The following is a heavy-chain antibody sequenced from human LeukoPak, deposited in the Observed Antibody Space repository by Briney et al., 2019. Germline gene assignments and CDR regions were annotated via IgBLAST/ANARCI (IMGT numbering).Heavy chain of an antibody. D-gene: IGHD3-3*01. CDR3: ARNVDYDFWSGYYWFDP. J-gene: IGHJ5*02. CDR2: IYYSGST. CDR1: GGSISSGDYY. Sequence: SQTLSLTCTVSGGSISSGDYYWSWIRQPPGKGLEWIGYIYYSGSTYYNPSLKSRVTMSVDTSKNQFSLKLSSVTAADTAVYYCARNVDYDFWSGYYWFDPWGQGTLVTVSS. V-gene: IGHV4-30-4*08.